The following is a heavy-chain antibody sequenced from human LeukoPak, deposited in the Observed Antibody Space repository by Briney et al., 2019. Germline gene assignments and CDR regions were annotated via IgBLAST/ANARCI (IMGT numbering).Heavy chain of an antibody. J-gene: IGHJ4*02. V-gene: IGHV4-59*01. CDR1: GGSISGSY. D-gene: IGHD4-17*01. CDR2: MYNSGST. CDR3: ARGIESYGDYGY. Sequence: PSETLSLTCTDSGGSISGSYLSWIRQPPGQGLKWIAYMYNSGSTNYNPSLKSRVTISIDTSKNQFSLKLSSLTAADTAIYYCARGIESYGDYGYWGQGTLVTVSS.